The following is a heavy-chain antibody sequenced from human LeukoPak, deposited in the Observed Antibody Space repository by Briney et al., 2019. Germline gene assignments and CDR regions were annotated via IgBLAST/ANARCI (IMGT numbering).Heavy chain of an antibody. CDR1: GFTFSSYS. J-gene: IGHJ4*02. D-gene: IGHD7-27*01. CDR2: ISSSSSYI. CDR3: AKDILKGTGGGPFDY. V-gene: IGHV3-21*04. Sequence: PGGSLRLSCAASGFTFSSYSMNWVRQAPGKGLEWVSSISSSSSYIYYADSVKGRFTISRDNAKNSLYLQMNSLRAEDTALYYCAKDILKGTGGGPFDYWGQGTLVTVSS.